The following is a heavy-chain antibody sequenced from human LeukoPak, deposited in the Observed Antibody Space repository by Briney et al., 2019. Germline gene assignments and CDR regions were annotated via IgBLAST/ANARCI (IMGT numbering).Heavy chain of an antibody. Sequence: ASVKVSCKASGYTFIDYYMHWVRQAPGQGLEWMGWINPNTGGTDSAQKFQGRVIMTRDTSIRAAYLELSRLNSDDTAVYYCARDRVTTALSDAFDTWGQGTMVTVSS. CDR2: INPNTGGT. CDR1: GYTFIDYY. CDR3: ARDRVTTALSDAFDT. D-gene: IGHD2-21*02. V-gene: IGHV1-2*02. J-gene: IGHJ3*02.